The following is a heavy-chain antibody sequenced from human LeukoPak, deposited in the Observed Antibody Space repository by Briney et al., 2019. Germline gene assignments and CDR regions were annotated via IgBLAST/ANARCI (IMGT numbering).Heavy chain of an antibody. J-gene: IGHJ6*04. CDR2: IYSGGTT. V-gene: IGHV3-53*01. D-gene: IGHD3-10*02. CDR1: GFTVSSNY. CDR3: AELGITMIGGV. Sequence: GGSLRLSCAASGFTVSSNYMSWVRQAPGKGLEWVSVIYSGGTTYYGDSVKGRFTISRDNSKNTVYLQMNSLRAEDTAVYYCAELGITMIGGVWGKGTTVTISS.